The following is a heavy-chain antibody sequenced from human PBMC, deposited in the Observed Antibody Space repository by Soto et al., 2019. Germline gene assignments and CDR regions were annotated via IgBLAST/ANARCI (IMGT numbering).Heavy chain of an antibody. CDR3: ARDSGYGAGNSVNHYIDY. D-gene: IGHD3-10*01. Sequence: GGPLDHSCAASGFTFISYVMNWVRQTPGKGVEWVSYISSSGSTIYYADSVKGRFTMSIDNAKNSVYLQMDSLRTEDTAVYYCARDSGYGAGNSVNHYIDYWGHGKVVTVSA. V-gene: IGHV3-48*03. CDR2: ISSSGSTI. CDR1: GFTFISYV. J-gene: IGHJ4*01.